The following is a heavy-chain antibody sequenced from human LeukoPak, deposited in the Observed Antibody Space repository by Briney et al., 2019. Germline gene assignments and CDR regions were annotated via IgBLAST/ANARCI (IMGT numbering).Heavy chain of an antibody. D-gene: IGHD6-13*01. J-gene: IGHJ4*02. V-gene: IGHV4-38-2*02. CDR2: IHHSGNT. CDR1: GFSISRGFY. CDR3: ARGFHLRVAAAALLGY. Sequence: PSETLSLTCTVSGFSISRGFYWGWIRQSPGKGLEWIGNIHHSGNTYYNPSLKSRVTISVDTSKNQFSLKLNSVTATDTAVYYCARGFHLRVAAAALLGYWGQGTLVTVSS.